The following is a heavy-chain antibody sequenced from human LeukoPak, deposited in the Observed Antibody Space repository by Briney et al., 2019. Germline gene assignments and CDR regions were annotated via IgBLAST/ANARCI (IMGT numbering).Heavy chain of an antibody. J-gene: IGHJ4*02. V-gene: IGHV4-31*03. CDR3: ARDKFGGSSWSGESLDY. D-gene: IGHD6-13*01. Sequence: PSETLSLTCSVSGGSITSGGYYWSWVRQHPGKGLEWIGYIYHSGTTLYNPSLKSRVTISVDTSKNQFSLKLSSVTAADTAVYYCARDKFGGSSWSGESLDYWGQGTLVTVSS. CDR1: GGSITSGGYY. CDR2: IYHSGTT.